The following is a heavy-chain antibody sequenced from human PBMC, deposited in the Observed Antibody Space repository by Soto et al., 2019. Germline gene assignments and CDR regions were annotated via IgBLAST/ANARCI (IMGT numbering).Heavy chain of an antibody. Sequence: QVQLVESGGGVVQPGRSLRLSCAASGFTFKNYAMHWVRQAPGKGLEWVAVISYDGSIEFYADSVKGRFTISRDDFKNTMFLQMGSLRVEDTAVYYCVKAVYLLDFDYWGQGTLVTVSS. J-gene: IGHJ4*02. CDR1: GFTFKNYA. CDR3: VKAVYLLDFDY. V-gene: IGHV3-30-3*01. D-gene: IGHD1-20*01. CDR2: ISYDGSIE.